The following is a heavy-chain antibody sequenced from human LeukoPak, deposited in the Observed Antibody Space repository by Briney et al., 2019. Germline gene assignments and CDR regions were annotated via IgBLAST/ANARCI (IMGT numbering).Heavy chain of an antibody. D-gene: IGHD2-15*01. J-gene: IGHJ4*02. CDR2: IWYDGSKK. CDR1: GFTFSSYG. V-gene: IGHV3-33*01. Sequence: GGSLRLSCAASGFTFSSYGMHWVRQAPGKGLEWVAVIWYDGSKKYYADSVKGRFTISRDNSKNTLYLQMNSLRAEDTAVYYCARAYCSGGSCHGEMDYWGQGTLVTVSS. CDR3: ARAYCSGGSCHGEMDY.